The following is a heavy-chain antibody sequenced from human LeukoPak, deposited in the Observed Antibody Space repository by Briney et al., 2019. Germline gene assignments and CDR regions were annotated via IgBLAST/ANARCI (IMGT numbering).Heavy chain of an antibody. D-gene: IGHD2-2*01. CDR1: GFIFSAYA. J-gene: IGHJ4*02. V-gene: IGHV3-23*01. CDR3: ARDRYCSSTSCYDPDYFDY. CDR2: IGSDNKP. Sequence: GGSLRLSCEASGFIFSAYAMTWVRQAPGQGLEWVSSIGSDNKPHYSESVKGRFAISRDNSESMLFLQLNSLRAEDTALYYCARDRYCSSTSCYDPDYFDYWGQGTLVTVSS.